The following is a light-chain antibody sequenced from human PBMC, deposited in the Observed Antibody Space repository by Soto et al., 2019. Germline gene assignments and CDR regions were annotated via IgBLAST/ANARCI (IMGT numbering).Light chain of an antibody. Sequence: EIVLTQSPGTLALSLGDGATLSCRASQTVNRNYLAWYHQKPGQPPRLLIYVVSNRATGVPDRFSGGGSGTEFTLTTVSLEPDDFGTYYCQQYIDSPRTFGQGTRVEVK. CDR1: QTVNRNY. CDR3: QQYIDSPRT. J-gene: IGKJ1*01. CDR2: VVS. V-gene: IGKV3-20*01.